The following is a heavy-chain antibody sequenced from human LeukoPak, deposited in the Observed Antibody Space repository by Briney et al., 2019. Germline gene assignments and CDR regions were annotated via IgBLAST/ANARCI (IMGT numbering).Heavy chain of an antibody. CDR1: GFTFSNYA. J-gene: IGHJ4*02. V-gene: IGHV3-23*01. Sequence: PGGSLRLSCAASGFTFSNYAMSWVRQAPGKGLEWVSGITASGSSTYYADSVKGHFTISRDNSKNTLFLQMNSLRAEDTAVYYCAKDGGLWVSAHWGDSWGRGTLVTVSS. CDR2: ITASGSST. CDR3: AKDGGLWVSAHWGDS. D-gene: IGHD7-27*01.